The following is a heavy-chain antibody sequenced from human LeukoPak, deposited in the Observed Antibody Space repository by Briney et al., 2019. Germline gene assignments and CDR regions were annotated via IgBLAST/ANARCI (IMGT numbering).Heavy chain of an antibody. D-gene: IGHD6-13*01. J-gene: IGHJ4*02. CDR1: GFTFSSCA. CDR3: AQDRGGEQQLIQGFAY. CDR2: ISGSGDSR. V-gene: IGHV3-23*01. Sequence: GGSLRLSCAASGFTFSSCAMSWVRQAPGKGLEWVSLISGSGDSRYYADSVKGRFTISRDNPKNTLYLQMNSLRTEDTAVYYCAQDRGGEQQLIQGFAYWGQGTLVTVSS.